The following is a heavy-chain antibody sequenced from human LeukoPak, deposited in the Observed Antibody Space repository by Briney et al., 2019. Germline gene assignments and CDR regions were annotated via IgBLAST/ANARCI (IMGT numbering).Heavy chain of an antibody. CDR3: ARGFAGGSSPLFDY. Sequence: GGSLRLSCAASGFTFSSYAMSWVRQAPGKGLEWVSAISASGGSTYYADSVKGRFTISRDNSKNTLYLQLNSLRAEDTAVYYCARGFAGGSSPLFDYWGQGTLVTASS. CDR1: GFTFSSYA. D-gene: IGHD6-6*01. CDR2: ISASGGST. V-gene: IGHV3-23*01. J-gene: IGHJ4*02.